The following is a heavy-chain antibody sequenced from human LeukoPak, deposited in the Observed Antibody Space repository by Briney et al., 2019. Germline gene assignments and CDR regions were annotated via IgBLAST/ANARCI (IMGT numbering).Heavy chain of an antibody. D-gene: IGHD6-6*01. CDR2: INPNGGGT. CDR3: ARAYSSSSICVQY. Sequence: ASVKVSCKASGYTFTGYYMHWVRQAPGQGLEWMGWINPNGGGTNYAQKFQGRVTMTRDTSISTAYMELSRLRSDDTAVYYCARAYSSSSICVQYWGQGTLVTVSS. V-gene: IGHV1-2*02. CDR1: GYTFTGYY. J-gene: IGHJ4*02.